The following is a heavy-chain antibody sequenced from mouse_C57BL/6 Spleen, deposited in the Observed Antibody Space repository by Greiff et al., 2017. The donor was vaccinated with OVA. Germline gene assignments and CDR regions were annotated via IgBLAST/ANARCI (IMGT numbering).Heavy chain of an antibody. J-gene: IGHJ4*01. D-gene: IGHD3-1*01. CDR3: ARDRGDFAMDY. Sequence: EVQVVESGGGLVKPGGSLKLSCAASGFTFSSYAMSWVRQTPEKRLEWVATISDGGSYTYYPANVKGRFTISRDNAKNNLYLQMSHLKSEDTAMYYCARDRGDFAMDYWGQGTSVTVSS. CDR2: ISDGGSYT. CDR1: GFTFSSYA. V-gene: IGHV5-4*01.